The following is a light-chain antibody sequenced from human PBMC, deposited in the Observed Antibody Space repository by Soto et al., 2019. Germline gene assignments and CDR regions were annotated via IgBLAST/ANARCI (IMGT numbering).Light chain of an antibody. CDR3: QQYGSSVT. CDR2: GAS. J-gene: IGKJ1*01. V-gene: IGKV3-15*01. CDR1: QSINSD. Sequence: EIVRTQSPATLAVSPGETTRLSCRASQSINSDVAWYQQKLGQTPRLLIQGASTRATGIAARFSGSGSGTEFTLTISRLEPEDFAVYYCQQYGSSVTFGQGTKVDIK.